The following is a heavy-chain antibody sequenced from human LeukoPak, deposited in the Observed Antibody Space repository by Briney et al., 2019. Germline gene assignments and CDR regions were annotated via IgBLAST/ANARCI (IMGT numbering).Heavy chain of an antibody. D-gene: IGHD6-13*01. CDR2: INHSGST. Sequence: SETLSLTCAVYGGSFSGYYWSWIRQPPGKGLEWIGEINHSGSTNYNPSLKSRATISVDTSKNQFSLKLSSVTAADTAVYYCARFPSIAAAGLDYWGQGTLVTVSS. J-gene: IGHJ4*02. V-gene: IGHV4-34*01. CDR3: ARFPSIAAAGLDY. CDR1: GGSFSGYY.